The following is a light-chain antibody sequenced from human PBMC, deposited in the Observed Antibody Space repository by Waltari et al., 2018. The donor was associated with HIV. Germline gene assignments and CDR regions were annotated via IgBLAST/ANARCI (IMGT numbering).Light chain of an antibody. CDR1: ALPKQY. Sequence: SYELTQPPSVSVSPGQTTRITCSGDALPKQYAYWYRQRPGQAPVLVIYKDPERPSWIPERFSGSSSGTTVTLTISGVQAEDEADYYCQSADSSGTYVVFGGGTKLTVL. CDR2: KDP. CDR3: QSADSSGTYVV. V-gene: IGLV3-25*03. J-gene: IGLJ3*02.